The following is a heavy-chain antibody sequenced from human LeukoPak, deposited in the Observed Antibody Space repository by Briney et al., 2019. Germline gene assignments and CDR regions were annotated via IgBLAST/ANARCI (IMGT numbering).Heavy chain of an antibody. CDR2: MNEYGSEV. D-gene: IGHD2-2*01. CDR3: ARPRGCGSSRCNNFDY. Sequence: GGSLRLSCAVSGFTFSGFSMSWVRQAPGKGLEWVAKMNEYGSEVFYVDSVKGRFTISRDNAKNSLYLQMNRLRAEDTAVYYCARPRGCGSSRCNNFDYWGQGTLVTVSS. CDR1: GFTFSGFS. V-gene: IGHV3-7*01. J-gene: IGHJ4*02.